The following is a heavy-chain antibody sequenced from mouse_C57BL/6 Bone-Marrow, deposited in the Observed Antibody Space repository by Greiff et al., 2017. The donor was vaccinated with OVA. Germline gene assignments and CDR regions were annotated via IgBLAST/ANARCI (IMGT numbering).Heavy chain of an antibody. Sequence: VQLQQSGPGLVKPSQSLSLTCSVTGYSITSGYYWNWIRQFPGNKLEWMGYISYDGSNNYNPSLKNRISITRDTSKNQFFLKLNSVTTEDTATYYCARGWYFDVWGTGTTVTVSS. J-gene: IGHJ1*03. CDR2: ISYDGSN. CDR3: ARGWYFDV. V-gene: IGHV3-6*01. CDR1: GYSITSGYY.